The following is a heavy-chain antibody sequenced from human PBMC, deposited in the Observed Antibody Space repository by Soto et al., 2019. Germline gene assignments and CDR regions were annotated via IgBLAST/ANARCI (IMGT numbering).Heavy chain of an antibody. J-gene: IGHJ5*02. CDR3: ALQEGGWYRWFDP. Sequence: QVQLVQSGAEVKKPGSSVKVSCKASGGTFSSYTISWVRQAPGQGLEWMGRIIPILGIANYAQKFQGRVTITADKSTSTAYMELSSLRSEDTAVYYCALQEGGWYRWFDPWGQGTLVTVSS. V-gene: IGHV1-69*02. D-gene: IGHD6-19*01. CDR2: IIPILGIA. CDR1: GGTFSSYT.